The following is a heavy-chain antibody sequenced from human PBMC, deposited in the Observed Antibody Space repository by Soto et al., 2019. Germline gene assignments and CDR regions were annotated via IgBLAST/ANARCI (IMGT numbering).Heavy chain of an antibody. Sequence: GGSLRLSCAASGFTVSSNYMSWVRQAPGKGLEWVLVIYSGGSTYYADSVKGRFTISRDNSKNTLYLQMNSLRAEGTAVYYCARVVLGYCSGGSCSSDYWGQGTLVTVSS. CDR3: ARVVLGYCSGGSCSSDY. CDR2: IYSGGST. CDR1: GFTVSSNY. V-gene: IGHV3-53*01. D-gene: IGHD2-15*01. J-gene: IGHJ4*02.